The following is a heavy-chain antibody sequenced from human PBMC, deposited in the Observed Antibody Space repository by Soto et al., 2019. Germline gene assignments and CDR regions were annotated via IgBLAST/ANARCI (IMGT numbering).Heavy chain of an antibody. V-gene: IGHV3-13*04. CDR2: ISTGGDT. Sequence: EVQLVESGGGLVQPGGSLRLSCAASGFSFSSYDMHWVRQATGKGLEWVSTISTGGDTYYPGSVKGRFTISRENAKNSLFLQMNSLRAGDTAAYYCARSYHKGYGLDVWGQGTTVTVSS. CDR3: ARSYHKGYGLDV. D-gene: IGHD3-10*01. CDR1: GFSFSSYD. J-gene: IGHJ6*02.